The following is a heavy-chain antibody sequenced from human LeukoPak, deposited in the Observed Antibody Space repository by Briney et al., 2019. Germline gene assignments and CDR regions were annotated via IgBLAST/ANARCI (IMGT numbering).Heavy chain of an antibody. V-gene: IGHV3-53*01. D-gene: IGHD3-10*01. CDR2: IYKSAIT. CDR1: GFTVSSNY. J-gene: IGHJ6*03. CDR3: ARSLRVRGVPDYMDV. Sequence: PGGPLRLSCAASGFTVSSNYMTWVRQAPGKGLEWVSVIYKSAITYYADTVKGRFTISRDNSKNTLYLQMNSLRAEDTAVYYCARSLRVRGVPDYMDVWGKGTTVTISS.